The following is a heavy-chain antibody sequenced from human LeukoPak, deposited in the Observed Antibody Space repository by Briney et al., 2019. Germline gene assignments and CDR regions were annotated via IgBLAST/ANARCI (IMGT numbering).Heavy chain of an antibody. Sequence: GGSLRLSCAASGFTFSSDSMNWVRQAPGKGLEWVSSISSSSSYIYYADSVKGRFTISRDNAKNSLYLQMNSLRAEDTAVYYCARELLRITMVRGVIITTYYGMDVWGQGTTVTVSS. CDR3: ARELLRITMVRGVIITTYYGMDV. CDR2: ISSSSSYI. CDR1: GFTFSSDS. J-gene: IGHJ6*02. V-gene: IGHV3-21*01. D-gene: IGHD3-10*01.